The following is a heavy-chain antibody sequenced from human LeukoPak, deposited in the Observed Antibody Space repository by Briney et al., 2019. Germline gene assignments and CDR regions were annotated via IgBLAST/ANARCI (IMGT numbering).Heavy chain of an antibody. Sequence: SVKVSCKASGGTFSSYAISWVRQAPGQGLEWMGGIIPIFGTANYAQKFQGRVTITADKSTSTAYMEPSSLRSEDTAVYYCASGVVGATSWFDPWGQGTLVTVSS. J-gene: IGHJ5*02. CDR2: IIPIFGTA. CDR1: GGTFSSYA. V-gene: IGHV1-69*06. CDR3: ASGVVGATSWFDP. D-gene: IGHD1-26*01.